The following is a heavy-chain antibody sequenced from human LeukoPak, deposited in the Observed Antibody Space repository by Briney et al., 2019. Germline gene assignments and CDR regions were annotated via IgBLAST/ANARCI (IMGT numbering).Heavy chain of an antibody. CDR2: IYTSGSI. D-gene: IGHD5-24*01. CDR1: GGSINDYY. Sequence: SETLSLTCTVSGGSINDYYWSWIRQPAGKGLEWIGRIYTSGSINYNPSLKSRVTMSVDTSKNQCSLKVSSVTAADTAVYYCASPPNMATGDYWGQGTLVTVSS. J-gene: IGHJ4*02. V-gene: IGHV4-4*07. CDR3: ASPPNMATGDY.